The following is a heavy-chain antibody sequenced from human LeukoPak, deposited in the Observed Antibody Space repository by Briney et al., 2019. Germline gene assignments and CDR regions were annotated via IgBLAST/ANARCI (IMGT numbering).Heavy chain of an antibody. CDR2: VHPGDGVI. CDR1: GYIFTSCL. D-gene: IGHD6-19*01. J-gene: IGHJ4*02. V-gene: IGHV1-46*01. Sequence: ASVKISCKASGYIFTSCLMHWVRQAPGQGFEWVGKVHPGDGVIDYAQRFQGRITLTSDSSTTTVYMELSRLTSEDTAVYYCARDLHGGWTWDYWGQGTLVTVSS. CDR3: ARDLHGGWTWDY.